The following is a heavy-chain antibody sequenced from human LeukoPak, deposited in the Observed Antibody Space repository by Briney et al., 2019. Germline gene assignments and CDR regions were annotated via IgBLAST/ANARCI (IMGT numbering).Heavy chain of an antibody. CDR3: AKDGPITMVRGVDANWFDP. J-gene: IGHJ5*02. Sequence: GGSLRLSCAASGFTFSSYAMSWVRQAPGKGLEWVSAISGSGGSTYYADSVKGRFTISRDNSKNTLYLQMNSLRAEDTAVYYCAKDGPITMVRGVDANWFDPWGQGTLVTVSS. CDR2: ISGSGGST. V-gene: IGHV3-23*01. CDR1: GFTFSSYA. D-gene: IGHD3-10*01.